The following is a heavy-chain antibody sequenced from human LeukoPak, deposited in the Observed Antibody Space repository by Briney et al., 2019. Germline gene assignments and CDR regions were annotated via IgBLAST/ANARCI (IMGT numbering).Heavy chain of an antibody. CDR2: VYYSGST. V-gene: IGHV4-59*01. CDR1: GGSISSYY. CDR3: ARGFGELSFEILFDP. J-gene: IGHJ5*02. Sequence: SETLSLTCTVSGGSISSYYWSWIRQPPGKGLEWVGYVYYSGSTNYNPSLKSRVAISVDTSKNQFSLKLTSVTAADTAVYYCARGFGELSFEILFDPWGQGTLVTVSS. D-gene: IGHD3-10*01.